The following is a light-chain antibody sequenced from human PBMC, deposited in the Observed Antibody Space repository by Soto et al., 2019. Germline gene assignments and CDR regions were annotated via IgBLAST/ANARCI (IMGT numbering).Light chain of an antibody. Sequence: DIQMTQSPSSLSASVGDRVTITCRASQYIYSFLNWYQQKPGKAPKLLIYAASTLQSAVPSRFSGCGSGTDFTLTINSLQPEDSATYYCQQSFSTPQTFGQGTNLEIK. V-gene: IGKV1-39*01. J-gene: IGKJ2*01. CDR2: AAS. CDR1: QYIYSF. CDR3: QQSFSTPQT.